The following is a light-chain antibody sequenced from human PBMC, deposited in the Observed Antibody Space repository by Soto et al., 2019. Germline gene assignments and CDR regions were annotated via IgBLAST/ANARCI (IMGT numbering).Light chain of an antibody. V-gene: IGLV2-14*02. CDR2: EAN. CDR1: SNDIGGYNL. J-gene: IGLJ1*01. Sequence: QSVLTQPASVSGSPGQSITISCAGTSNDIGGYNLVSWYQQHPGKAPKLIIFEANKRPSGVSDRFSGSKSGNTASLTISGLQADDEADYHCGSFTGGITPYVFGTGTKVTVL. CDR3: GSFTGGITPYV.